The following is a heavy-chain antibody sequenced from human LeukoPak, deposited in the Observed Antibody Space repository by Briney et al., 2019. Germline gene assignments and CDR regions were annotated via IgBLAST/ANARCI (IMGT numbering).Heavy chain of an antibody. CDR3: ATSSSVTHTRDP. CDR2: INPHSGAT. D-gene: IGHD5/OR15-5a*01. CDR1: GYGLIYVY. V-gene: IGHV1-2*02. Sequence: ASVKVSCKASGYGLIYVYFNWVRQAPGQGLEWMGWINPHSGATNYAQRFQGRVSMDASIDTAYMELSRLTSDDTAVYYCATSSSVTHTRDPWGQGTLVTVSS. J-gene: IGHJ5*02.